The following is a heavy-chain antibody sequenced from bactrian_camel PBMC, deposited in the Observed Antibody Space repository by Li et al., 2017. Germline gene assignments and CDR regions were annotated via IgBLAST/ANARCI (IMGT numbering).Heavy chain of an antibody. J-gene: IGHJ4*01. D-gene: IGHD1*01. CDR2: IDSRGIT. CDR3: AANSVWRGCAQARGATEFED. CDR1: GRTCSKWC. V-gene: IGHV3S57*01. Sequence: HVQLVESGGGSVQAGGSLRLSCAASGRTCSKWCMGWFRQISGKEREGLATIDSRGITAYADSVKGRFTIGKDNTNTLYLQMDSLKPEDTAMYYCAANSVWRGCAQARGATEFEDRGQGTQVTVS.